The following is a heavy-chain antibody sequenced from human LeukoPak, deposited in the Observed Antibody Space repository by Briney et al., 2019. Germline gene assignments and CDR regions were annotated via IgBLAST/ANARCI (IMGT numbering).Heavy chain of an antibody. J-gene: IGHJ4*02. D-gene: IGHD3-22*01. CDR1: GFSFSAYG. V-gene: IGHV3-30*19. CDR3: ARPPLEDYYDSSGYSLGY. Sequence: GGSLRLSCAASGFSFSAYGVHWVRQAPGKGLEWVAVISYDGSNKYYADSVKGRFTISRDNSKNTLYLQMNSLRAEDTAVYYCARPPLEDYYDSSGYSLGYWGQGTLVTVSS. CDR2: ISYDGSNK.